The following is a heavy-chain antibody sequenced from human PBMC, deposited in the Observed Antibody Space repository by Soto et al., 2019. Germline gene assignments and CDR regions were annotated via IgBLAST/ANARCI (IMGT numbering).Heavy chain of an antibody. CDR2: ISGSGGST. V-gene: IGHV3-23*01. CDR1: GFTFSGYA. CDR3: AKDRAIYCSGGSCYGY. J-gene: IGHJ4*02. Sequence: VGSLRLSCAASGFTFSGYAMSWVRQAPGKGLEWVSAISGSGGSTYYADSVKGRFTISRDNSKNTLYLQMNSLRAEDTAVYYCAKDRAIYCSGGSCYGYWGQGTLVTVSS. D-gene: IGHD2-15*01.